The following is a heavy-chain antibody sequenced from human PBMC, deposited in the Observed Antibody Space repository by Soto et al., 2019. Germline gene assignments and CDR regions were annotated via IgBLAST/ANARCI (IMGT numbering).Heavy chain of an antibody. CDR2: INHSGST. CDR1: GGSFSGYY. Sequence: SETLSLTFAVYGGSFSGYYWSWIRQPPGRWLVWIVEINHSGSTNYNPSLKSRVTISVDTSKYEFSLKLSSVTAADTDVYYCATGYITIFVVVSPWFDPWGQGTLVTVAS. V-gene: IGHV4-34*01. D-gene: IGHD3-3*01. J-gene: IGHJ5*02. CDR3: ATGYITIFVVVSPWFDP.